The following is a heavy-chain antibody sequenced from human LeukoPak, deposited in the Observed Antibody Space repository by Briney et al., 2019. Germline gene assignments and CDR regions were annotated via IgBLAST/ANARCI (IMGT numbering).Heavy chain of an antibody. D-gene: IGHD1-26*01. CDR2: IYPSGSN. CDR3: ARENSGSYREFDY. Sequence: PSETLSLTCTVSGGSISSYYWTWIRQPAGKGLEWIGRIYPSGSNNYNPSLKSRVTMSVDTSKNQFSLKLSSVTAADTAVYYCARENSGSYREFDYWGQGTLVTVSS. CDR1: GGSISSYY. V-gene: IGHV4-4*07. J-gene: IGHJ4*02.